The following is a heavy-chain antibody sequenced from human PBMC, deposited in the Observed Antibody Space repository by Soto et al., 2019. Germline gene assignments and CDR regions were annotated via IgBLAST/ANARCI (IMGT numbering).Heavy chain of an antibody. D-gene: IGHD2-15*01. J-gene: IGHJ4*02. CDR3: TRVPDPRDYINFDY. CDR2: IRSKAYGGTT. CDR1: GFTFGDYA. V-gene: IGHV3-49*04. Sequence: GGSLRLSCTASGFTFGDYAMSWVRQAPGKGLEWVGFIRSKAYGGTTEYAASVKGRFTISRDDSKSIAYLQMNSLKTEDTAVYYCTRVPDPRDYINFDYWGQGTLVTVSS.